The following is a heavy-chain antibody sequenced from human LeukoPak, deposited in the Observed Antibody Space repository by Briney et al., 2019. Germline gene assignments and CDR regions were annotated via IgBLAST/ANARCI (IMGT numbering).Heavy chain of an antibody. CDR2: ISSSGSTI. D-gene: IGHD1-26*01. V-gene: IGHV3-11*04. J-gene: IGHJ3*02. CDR1: GFTFSDYY. Sequence: GGSLRLSCAASGFTFSDYYMSWIRQAPGKGLEWVSYISSSGSTIYYADSVKGRFTISRDNSKNTLYLQMNSLRAEDTAVYYCAKVPSGSYNNGGSDAFDIWGQGTMVTVSS. CDR3: AKVPSGSYNNGGSDAFDI.